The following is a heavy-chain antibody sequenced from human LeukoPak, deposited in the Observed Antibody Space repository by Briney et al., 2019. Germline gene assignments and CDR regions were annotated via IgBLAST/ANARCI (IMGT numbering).Heavy chain of an antibody. V-gene: IGHV3-73*01. D-gene: IGHD3-22*01. CDR3: ARPLLGYYDTSGFDY. Sequence: GGSLRLSCAASGFTLSGSAMHWVRQASGKGLEWVGRIKGKTDNYATAYAASVKGRFTISRDDSKNTAHLEMNSLKTDDTAVYYCARPLLGYYDTSGFDYWGQGTLVTVSS. CDR2: IKGKTDNYAT. J-gene: IGHJ4*02. CDR1: GFTLSGSA.